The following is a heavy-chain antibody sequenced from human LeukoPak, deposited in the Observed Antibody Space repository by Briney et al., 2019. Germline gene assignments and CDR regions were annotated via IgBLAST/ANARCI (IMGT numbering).Heavy chain of an antibody. CDR2: IYYRGTT. V-gene: IGHV4-61*01. Sequence: SETLSLTCTVSGGSVSGSYYWSWIRQAPGKGLEWIGHIYYRGTTSYNPSLKSRVTISVDTSKNQFSLRLSSVTAADTAVYYCARGDGYTFDCWGQGTLVTVSS. J-gene: IGHJ4*02. CDR1: GGSVSGSYY. CDR3: ARGDGYTFDC. D-gene: IGHD5-24*01.